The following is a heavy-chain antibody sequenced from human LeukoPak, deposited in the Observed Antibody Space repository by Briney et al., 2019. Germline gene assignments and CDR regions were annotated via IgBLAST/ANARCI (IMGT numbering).Heavy chain of an antibody. D-gene: IGHD3-22*01. CDR2: ISYDGSNK. J-gene: IGHJ4*02. CDR1: GFTFSSYA. V-gene: IGHV3-30-3*01. CDR3: ARGFGGYGD. Sequence: PGGSLRLSCAACGFTFSSYAMHWVRQAPGKGLEWVAVISYDGSNKYYADSVKGRFTISRDNSKNTLYLQMNSLRAEDTAVYYCARGFGGYGDWGQGTLVTVSS.